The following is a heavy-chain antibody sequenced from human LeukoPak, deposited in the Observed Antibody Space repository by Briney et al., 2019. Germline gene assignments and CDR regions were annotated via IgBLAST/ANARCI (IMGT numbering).Heavy chain of an antibody. D-gene: IGHD3-22*01. CDR1: GGSFSGYY. Sequence: SETLSLTCAVYGGSFSGYYWSWIRQPPGKGLEWIGEINHSGSTNYNPSLKSRVTISVDTSKNQFSLKLSSVTAADTAVYYCARIPIRHYDSNGQPSFPWGQGTLVTVSS. J-gene: IGHJ5*02. V-gene: IGHV4-34*01. CDR2: INHSGST. CDR3: ARIPIRHYDSNGQPSFP.